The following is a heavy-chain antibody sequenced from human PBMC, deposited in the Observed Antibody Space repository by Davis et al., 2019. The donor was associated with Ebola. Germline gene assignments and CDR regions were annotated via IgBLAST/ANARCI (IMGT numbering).Heavy chain of an antibody. Sequence: SETLSLTCAVSGGSISSSNWWSWVRQPPGKGLEWIGEIYHSGSTNYNPSLKSRVTISVDTSKNRFSLKLSSVTAADTAVYYCARCGATPYGMDVWGQGTTVTVSS. J-gene: IGHJ6*02. CDR3: ARCGATPYGMDV. CDR1: GGSISSSNW. D-gene: IGHD5-12*01. CDR2: IYHSGST. V-gene: IGHV4-4*02.